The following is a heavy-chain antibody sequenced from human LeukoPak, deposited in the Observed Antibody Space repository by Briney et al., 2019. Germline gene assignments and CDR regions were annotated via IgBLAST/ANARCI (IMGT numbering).Heavy chain of an antibody. D-gene: IGHD5-12*01. Sequence: EGSLRLSCAASGFTFSSYGMHWVRQAPGKGLEWVAVISYDGSNKYYADSVKGRFTISRDNSKSTLYLQMNSLRAEDTAVYYCAKEEKSGYDLFFYYYMDVWGKGTTVTVSS. J-gene: IGHJ6*03. V-gene: IGHV3-30*18. CDR1: GFTFSSYG. CDR3: AKEEKSGYDLFFYYYMDV. CDR2: ISYDGSNK.